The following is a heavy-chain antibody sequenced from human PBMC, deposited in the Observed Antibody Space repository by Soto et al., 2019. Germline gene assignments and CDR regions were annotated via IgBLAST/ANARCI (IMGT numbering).Heavy chain of an antibody. CDR3: AGAVSGRSRRWGTRGWFDP. CDR2: INPNRGGT. J-gene: IGHJ5*02. V-gene: IGHV1-2*04. Sequence: QVQLVQSGAEVKKPGASVKVSCKASGYTFTGYYMHWVRQAPGHGLEWMGWINPNRGGTNYAQKFQGWVTMNRDTSISTSCMELSRLRSDVTAVYDCAGAVSGRSRRWGTRGWFDPWGQGTLVTVFS. CDR1: GYTFTGYY. D-gene: IGHD7-27*01.